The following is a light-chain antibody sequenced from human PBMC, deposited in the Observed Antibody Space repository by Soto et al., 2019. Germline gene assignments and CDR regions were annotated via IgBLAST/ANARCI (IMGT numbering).Light chain of an antibody. Sequence: EIVLTQSPGTLSLFPGERAILSCRASQSVSDNNLAWYQQKPGQAPRLLMYGAFFRVTGVPDRFSGSASGVDFTLTISRLEPEDFAVYFCQQYGASPITFGPGTKVDT. CDR3: QQYGASPIT. CDR1: QSVSDNN. J-gene: IGKJ3*01. CDR2: GAF. V-gene: IGKV3-20*01.